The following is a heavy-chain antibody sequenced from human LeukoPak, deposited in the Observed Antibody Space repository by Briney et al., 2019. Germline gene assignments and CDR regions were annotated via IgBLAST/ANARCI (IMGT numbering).Heavy chain of an antibody. CDR2: ISGSGGST. D-gene: IGHD2/OR15-2a*01. CDR3: AKSLSFPDY. V-gene: IGHV3-23*01. CDR1: GFTFSSYA. J-gene: IGHJ4*02. Sequence: RAGGSLRLSCAASGFTFSSYAMSWVRQAPGEGLEWVSAISGSGGSTYYADSVKGRFTISRDNSKNTLYLQMNSLRAEDTAVYYCAKSLSFPDYWGRGTLVTVSS.